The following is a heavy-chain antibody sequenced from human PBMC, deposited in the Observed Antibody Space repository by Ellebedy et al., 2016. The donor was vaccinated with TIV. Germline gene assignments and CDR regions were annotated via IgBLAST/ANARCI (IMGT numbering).Heavy chain of an antibody. CDR1: GFTFEDNA. V-gene: IGHV3-9*01. CDR2: ISLNSGAI. J-gene: IGHJ4*02. CDR3: VKAPTNSGRLDF. D-gene: IGHD3-10*01. Sequence: LSLTCAASGFTFEDNAMHWVRQAPGKGLEWVSGISLNSGAIGYADSVKGGFTISRDHTKKSLYLQMDSLGAEDTALYYCVKAPTNSGRLDFWGQGTLVTVSS.